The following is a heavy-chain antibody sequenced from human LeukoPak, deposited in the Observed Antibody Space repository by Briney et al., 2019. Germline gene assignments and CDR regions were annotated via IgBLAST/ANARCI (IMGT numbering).Heavy chain of an antibody. V-gene: IGHV1-2*02. Sequence: ASVKVSGKASGYTFTGYYMHWVRQAPGQGLEWMGWINPNSGGTNYAQKFQGRVTMTRDTSISTAYMELSRLRSDDTAVYYCASDYDSSGYHSHDAFDIWGQGTMVTVSS. CDR1: GYTFTGYY. CDR2: INPNSGGT. J-gene: IGHJ3*02. CDR3: ASDYDSSGYHSHDAFDI. D-gene: IGHD3-22*01.